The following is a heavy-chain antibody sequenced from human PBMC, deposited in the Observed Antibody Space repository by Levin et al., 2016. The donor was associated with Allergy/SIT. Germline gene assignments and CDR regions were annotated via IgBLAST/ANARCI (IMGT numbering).Heavy chain of an antibody. CDR2: INHSGST. Sequence: WIRQPPGKGLEWIGEINHSGSTNYNPSLKSRVTISVDTSKNQFSLKLSSVTAADTAVYYCARGRSSIAGQGPFFGMDVWGQGTTVTVSS. CDR3: ARGRSSIAGQGPFFGMDV. J-gene: IGHJ6*02. V-gene: IGHV4-34*01. D-gene: IGHD2-21*01.